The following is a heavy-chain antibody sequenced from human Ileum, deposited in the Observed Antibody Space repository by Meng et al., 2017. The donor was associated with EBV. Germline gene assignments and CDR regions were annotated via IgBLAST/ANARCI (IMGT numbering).Heavy chain of an antibody. CDR2: IYYSGNT. V-gene: IGHV4-61*01. CDR3: ARERGGGDRGIH. D-gene: IGHD2-21*02. CDR1: GGSVSSGSYY. Sequence: QVQLQESGPGLVKPAEXLSLTCTVSGGSVSSGSYYWTWIRQPPGKTLEWLGFIYYSGNTNYNPSLKGRVTLSIDMSKNQFSLNLTSVTAADTAVYYCARERGGGDRGIHWGQGTLVTVSS. J-gene: IGHJ4*02.